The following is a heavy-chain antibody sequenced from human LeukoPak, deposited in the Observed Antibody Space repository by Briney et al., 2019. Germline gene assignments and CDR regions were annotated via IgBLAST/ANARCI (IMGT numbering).Heavy chain of an antibody. V-gene: IGHV4-30-4*07. CDR1: GGSISSGGYS. CDR3: ARSAVAGTIDAFDI. J-gene: IGHJ3*02. D-gene: IGHD6-19*01. Sequence: SETLSLTCAVSGGSISSGGYSWSWIRQPPGKGLEWIGYIYYSGSTYYNPSLKSRVTISVDTSKNQFSLKLSSVTAADTAVYYCARSAVAGTIDAFDIWGQGTMVTVSS. CDR2: IYYSGST.